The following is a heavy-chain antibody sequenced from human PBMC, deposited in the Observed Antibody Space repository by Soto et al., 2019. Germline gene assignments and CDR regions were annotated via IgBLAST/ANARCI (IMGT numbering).Heavy chain of an antibody. CDR1: GFSLKTSGVG. CDR2: IYWDDDK. V-gene: IGHV2-5*02. Sequence: QITLRESGPALVRPTQTLTLTCTFSGFSLKTSGVGVGWIRQPPGKALEWLALIYWDDDKRYSPSLKSRLNSTKDTSKNQLVLTMTTMDPVDTATYYCAHRYGACCPILFDAWGQGMLVTVSS. J-gene: IGHJ5*02. CDR3: AHRYGACCPILFDA. D-gene: IGHD2-21*02.